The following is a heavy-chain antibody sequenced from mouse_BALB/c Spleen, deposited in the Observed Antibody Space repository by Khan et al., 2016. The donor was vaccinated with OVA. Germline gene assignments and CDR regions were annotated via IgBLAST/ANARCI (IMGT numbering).Heavy chain of an antibody. CDR1: GYTFTSYW. CDR3: ARDRIDY. Sequence: QVQLQQPGAELAKPGASVKMSCKASGYTFTSYWMHWVKQRPGQGLEWIGYINPSSGYTEYNQNFKDKATLTADKSSSTAYMQLSSLTSEDSAVYDCARDRIDYWGQGTTLTVSS. J-gene: IGHJ2*01. V-gene: IGHV1-7*01. CDR2: INPSSGYT.